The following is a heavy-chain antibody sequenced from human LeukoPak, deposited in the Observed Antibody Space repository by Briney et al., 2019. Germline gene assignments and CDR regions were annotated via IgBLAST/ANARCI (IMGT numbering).Heavy chain of an antibody. V-gene: IGHV3-23*01. CDR2: ISTSGDRT. D-gene: IGHD1-26*01. CDR3: ARSAVGTSCCTAVDY. Sequence: PGGSLRLSCAASGFTFSSYAMHWVRQAPGKGLEWVSGISTSGDRTYYADSVKGRFTISRDNSKNTLYLQMNSLRAEDTAEYYCARSAVGTSCCTAVDYWGQGTLVTVSS. CDR1: GFTFSSYA. J-gene: IGHJ4*02.